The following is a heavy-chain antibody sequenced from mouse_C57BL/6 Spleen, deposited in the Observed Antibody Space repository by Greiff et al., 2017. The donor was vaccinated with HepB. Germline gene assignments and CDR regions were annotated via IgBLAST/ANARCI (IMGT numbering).Heavy chain of an antibody. V-gene: IGHV1-81*01. Sequence: QVQLKESGAELARPGASVKLSCKASGYTFTSYGISWVKQSTGQGLEWIGEIYPRSGNTYYNEKFKGKATLTADKSSSTAYMELRSLTSEDSAVYFCAREGPYYYAMDYWGQGTSVTVSS. CDR3: AREGPYYYAMDY. CDR1: GYTFTSYG. J-gene: IGHJ4*01. D-gene: IGHD3-3*01. CDR2: IYPRSGNT.